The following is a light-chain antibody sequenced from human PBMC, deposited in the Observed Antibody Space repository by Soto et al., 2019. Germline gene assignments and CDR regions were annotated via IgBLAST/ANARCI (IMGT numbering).Light chain of an antibody. J-gene: IGKJ1*01. CDR2: AAS. CDR3: QQYNSYSQT. CDR1: QSISSY. V-gene: IGKV1-39*01. Sequence: DIQMTQSPSSLSASVGDRVTITCRASQSISSYLNWYQQKPGKAPKLLIYAASSLQSGVPSRFSGSGSGTDFTLTISSLQRDDFATYYCQQYNSYSQTFGQGTKVDIK.